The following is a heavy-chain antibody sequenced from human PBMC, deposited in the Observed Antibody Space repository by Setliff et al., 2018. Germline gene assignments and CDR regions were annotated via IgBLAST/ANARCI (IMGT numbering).Heavy chain of an antibody. V-gene: IGHV4-59*01. CDR1: GGSISSYY. CDR3: ARGYYNFLSGYYTPYYFDY. Sequence: LSLTCTVSGGSISSYYWIWIRQPPGKGLEWIGYIQTSGTTNYNPSLKSRVTISVDTSKNQFSLKLSSVTAADTAVYFCARGYYNFLSGYYTPYYFDYWGQGTLVTVSS. J-gene: IGHJ4*02. CDR2: IQTSGTT. D-gene: IGHD3-3*01.